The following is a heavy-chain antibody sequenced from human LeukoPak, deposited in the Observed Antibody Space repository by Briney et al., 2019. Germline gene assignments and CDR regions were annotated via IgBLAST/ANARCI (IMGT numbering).Heavy chain of an antibody. Sequence: GGSLRLSCAASGFTFSSYSMNWVRQAPGKGLEWVSSISSSSSHIYYADSVKGRFTISRDNAKNSLYLQMNSLRAEDTAVYYCAREIEQQLVPGYWGQGTLVTVSS. CDR2: ISSSSSHI. CDR1: GFTFSSYS. V-gene: IGHV3-21*01. J-gene: IGHJ4*02. CDR3: AREIEQQLVPGY. D-gene: IGHD6-13*01.